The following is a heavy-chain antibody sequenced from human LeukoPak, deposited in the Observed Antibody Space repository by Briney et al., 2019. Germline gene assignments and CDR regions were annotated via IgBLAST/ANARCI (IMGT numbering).Heavy chain of an antibody. CDR1: GYTFTGYY. D-gene: IGHD4-23*01. V-gene: IGHV1-2*02. CDR3: ARDDYGGNANMDV. Sequence: ASVKVSCKASGYTFTGYYMHWVRQAPGQGLEWMGWINPNSGSTNSAQKFQGRVTMTRDTSISTAYMELSRLRSDDMAVYYCARDDYGGNANMDVWGKGTTVTISS. J-gene: IGHJ6*03. CDR2: INPNSGST.